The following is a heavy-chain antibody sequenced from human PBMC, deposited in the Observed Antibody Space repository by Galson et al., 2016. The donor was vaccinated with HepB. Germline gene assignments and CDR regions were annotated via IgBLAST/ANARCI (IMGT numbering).Heavy chain of an antibody. CDR3: ARGGSFSGALEN. CDR1: GGSVSSGSYY. D-gene: IGHD1-26*01. J-gene: IGHJ4*02. V-gene: IGHV4-30-4*01. CDR2: IYYPGNT. Sequence: LSLTCTVSGGSVSSGSYYWTWIRQPPGKGLQWIGYIYYPGNTYYNPPPKSRFTISVDTSKNQFSLKLTSLTAADTAVYYCARGGSFSGALENWGQGTLVTVSS.